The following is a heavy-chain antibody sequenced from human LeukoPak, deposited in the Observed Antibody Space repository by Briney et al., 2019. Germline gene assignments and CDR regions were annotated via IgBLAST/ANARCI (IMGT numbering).Heavy chain of an antibody. CDR1: GYTFTGYY. V-gene: IGHV1-2*04. D-gene: IGHD3-10*01. CDR2: INPNSGGT. CDR3: ARDVYYYGSGSEYYYGMDV. J-gene: IGHJ6*04. Sequence: VASVNVSCKASGYTFTGYYMHWVRQAPGQGLEWMGWINPNSGGTNYAQKFQGWVTMTRDTSISTAYMELSSLRSEDTAVYYCARDVYYYGSGSEYYYGMDVWGKGTTVTVSS.